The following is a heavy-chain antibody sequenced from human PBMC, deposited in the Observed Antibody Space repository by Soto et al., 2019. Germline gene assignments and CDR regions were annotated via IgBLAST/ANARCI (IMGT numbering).Heavy chain of an antibody. CDR3: ARATQRGYSYGFFDY. Sequence: SVKVSCKASGGTFSSYAISWVRQAPGQGLEWMGGIIPIFGTANYAQKFQGRVTITADESTSTTYMELSSLRSEDTAVYYCARATQRGYSYGFFDYWGQGTLVTVSS. CDR1: GGTFSSYA. CDR2: IIPIFGTA. V-gene: IGHV1-69*13. J-gene: IGHJ4*02. D-gene: IGHD5-18*01.